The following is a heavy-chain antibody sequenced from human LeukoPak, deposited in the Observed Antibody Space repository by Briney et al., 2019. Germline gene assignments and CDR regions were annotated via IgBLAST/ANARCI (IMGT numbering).Heavy chain of an antibody. D-gene: IGHD6-13*01. J-gene: IGHJ6*03. CDR3: ARGDGYSSSWYTCYYMDV. Sequence: GGSLRLSCAASGFTFSSYSMNWVRQAPGKGLEWVSSISSSSSYIYYADSAKGRFTISRDNAKNSLYLQMNSLRAEDTAVYYCARGDGYSSSWYTCYYMDVWGKGTTVTVSS. CDR2: ISSSSSYI. CDR1: GFTFSSYS. V-gene: IGHV3-21*01.